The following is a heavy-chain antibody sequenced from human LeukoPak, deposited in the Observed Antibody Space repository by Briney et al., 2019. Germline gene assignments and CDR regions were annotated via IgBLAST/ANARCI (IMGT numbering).Heavy chain of an antibody. J-gene: IGHJ4*02. V-gene: IGHV4-39*01. Sequence: SETLSLTCTVSGGSISSSSYSWGWIRQPPGKGLEWIGSIYYSGSTYYNPSLKSRVTISVDTSKNQFSLKLSSVTAADTAVYYCASGFSGGSYSGYYFDYWGQGTLVTVSS. CDR3: ASGFSGGSYSGYYFDY. CDR2: IYYSGST. CDR1: GGSISSSSYS. D-gene: IGHD1-26*01.